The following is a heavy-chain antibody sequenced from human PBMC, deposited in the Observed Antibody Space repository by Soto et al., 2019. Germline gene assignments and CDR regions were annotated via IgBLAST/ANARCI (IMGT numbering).Heavy chain of an antibody. D-gene: IGHD6-13*01. CDR2: IYYSGST. CDR1: GGSISSGDYY. CDR3: AREGSQQLGPSGNWFDP. Sequence: SETLSLTCTVSGGSISSGDYYWSWIRQPPGKGLEWIGYIYYSGSTYYNPSLKSRVTISVDTSKNQFSLKLSSVTAADTAVYYCAREGSQQLGPSGNWFDPWGQGTLVTVSS. J-gene: IGHJ5*02. V-gene: IGHV4-30-4*01.